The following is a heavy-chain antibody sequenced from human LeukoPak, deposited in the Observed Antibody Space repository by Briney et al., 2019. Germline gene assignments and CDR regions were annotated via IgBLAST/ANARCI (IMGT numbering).Heavy chain of an antibody. CDR3: ARDLGVLWFGELVN. D-gene: IGHD3-10*01. J-gene: IGHJ4*02. V-gene: IGHV1-69*06. CDR2: ITPIFGTA. CDR1: GGTFSSYA. Sequence: SVKVSCKASGGTFSSYAISWVRQAPGQGLEWMGGITPIFGTANYAQKFQGRVTITADKSTSTAYMELSSLRSEDTAVYYCARDLGVLWFGELVNWGQGTLVTVSS.